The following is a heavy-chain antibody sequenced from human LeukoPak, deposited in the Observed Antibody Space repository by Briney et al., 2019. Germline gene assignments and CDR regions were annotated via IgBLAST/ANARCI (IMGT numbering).Heavy chain of an antibody. V-gene: IGHV3-7*01. Sequence: QSGGSLRLSCAASGFIFSNNWMSWVRQAPGKGLEWVANIKGDGSEKYYVDSVEGRFTISRDNTRNFLYLQMNSLRADDTATYYCARDDFSGSYCDWGQGTLVTVSS. CDR2: IKGDGSEK. J-gene: IGHJ4*02. CDR1: GFIFSNNW. CDR3: ARDDFSGSYCD. D-gene: IGHD1-26*01.